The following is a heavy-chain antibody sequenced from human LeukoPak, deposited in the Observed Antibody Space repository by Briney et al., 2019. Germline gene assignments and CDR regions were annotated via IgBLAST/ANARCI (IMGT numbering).Heavy chain of an antibody. CDR1: GVTFSSYS. V-gene: IGHV3-21*04. CDR3: AKEHEPYYYNSSGYDY. J-gene: IGHJ4*02. D-gene: IGHD3-22*01. Sequence: GGSLRLSCAAAGVTFSSYSMNLVRQASGKGLERVSSISSSSSYIYYADSVKGRFTISRDNAKNSLYLQMNSLRAEDTAVYYCAKEHEPYYYNSSGYDYWGQGTLVTVSS. CDR2: ISSSSSYI.